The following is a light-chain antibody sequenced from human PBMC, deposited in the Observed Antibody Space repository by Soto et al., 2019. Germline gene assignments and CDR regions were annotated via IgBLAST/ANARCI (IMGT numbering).Light chain of an antibody. V-gene: IGLV1-40*01. CDR2: GNR. CDR3: QSYDSTLSARYV. J-gene: IGLJ1*01. CDR1: TSNLGAGYD. Sequence: SVLTQPPSVSGAPGQRVTLSCTGNTSNLGAGYDVHWYQQLPGAAPKLVIFGNRNRPSGVPERFSGSKSGTSASLAITGLQAEDEGDYYCQSYDSTLSARYVFGTGTKVTVL.